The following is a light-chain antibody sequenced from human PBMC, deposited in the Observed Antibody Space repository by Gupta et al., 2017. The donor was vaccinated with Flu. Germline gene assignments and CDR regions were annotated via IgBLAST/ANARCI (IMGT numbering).Light chain of an antibody. J-gene: IGLJ2*01. CDR2: GKN. CDR1: SLRNYY. CDR3: NSRDSSGDRLI. Sequence: SSELNQDPAVSVALGQTVRITCQGESLRNYYATWYQQKPGQAPVLVIYGKNNRPSGIPDRFSGSSSGNTASLTISGTQAEDEADYYCNSRDSSGDRLIFGGGTKVTVV. V-gene: IGLV3-19*01.